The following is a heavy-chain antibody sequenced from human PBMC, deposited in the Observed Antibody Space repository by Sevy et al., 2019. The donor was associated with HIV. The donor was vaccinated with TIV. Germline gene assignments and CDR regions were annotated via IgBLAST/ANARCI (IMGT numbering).Heavy chain of an antibody. D-gene: IGHD2-2*01. CDR2: ISTLNVNT. Sequence: ASVKVSCKASGYTFTSYGISWVRQAPGQGLEWLGWISTLNVNTNNAQKFQGRVTMTTDTSTGTASMELRSLGSDDTAVYYCARDDCSSLSCHGSLLYWGQGTLVTVS. CDR3: ARDDCSSLSCHGSLLY. V-gene: IGHV1-18*01. CDR1: GYTFTSYG. J-gene: IGHJ4*02.